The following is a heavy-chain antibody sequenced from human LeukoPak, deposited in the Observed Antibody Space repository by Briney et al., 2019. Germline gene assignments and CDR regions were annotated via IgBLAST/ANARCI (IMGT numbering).Heavy chain of an antibody. Sequence: GGSLRLSCAASGFTFSSYWTHWVRQAPGKGLVWVSRINSDGSSTNYADSVKGRFTISRDNAKNTLYLQMNSLRAEDTAVYYCATSTYCSGGSCYSRTFQYWGQGTLVTVSS. CDR1: GFTFSSYW. V-gene: IGHV3-74*01. D-gene: IGHD2-15*01. CDR3: ATSTYCSGGSCYSRTFQY. CDR2: INSDGSST. J-gene: IGHJ4*02.